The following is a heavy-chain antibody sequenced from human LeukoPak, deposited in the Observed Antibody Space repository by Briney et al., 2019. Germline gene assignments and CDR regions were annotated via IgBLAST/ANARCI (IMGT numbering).Heavy chain of an antibody. D-gene: IGHD3-10*01. CDR2: ISYSGST. CDR3: ARHPELYFFDS. CDR1: GASISSYY. Sequence: SETLSLTCTVSGASISSYYWSWIRQPPGKGLEWIGYISYSGSTNYTPSLKSRVTISADTSKNQVSLTLSSVTAADTAVYYCARHPELYFFDSWGQGTLVTVSS. J-gene: IGHJ4*02. V-gene: IGHV4-59*08.